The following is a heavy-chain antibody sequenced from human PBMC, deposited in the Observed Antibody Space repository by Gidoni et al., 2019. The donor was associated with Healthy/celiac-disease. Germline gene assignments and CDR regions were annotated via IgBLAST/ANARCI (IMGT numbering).Heavy chain of an antibody. Sequence: QAQLVQSGAEVKKPGASVTVTCPASGYTFTSYGIRCVRQAPGQGLDWMGWRCAYNVNTNYAQKLQGRDTMTTDTSTSTAYMELRRLRSDDTAVYYCARVQTYYYDSCGFYYKYYFDYWGQGTLVTVSS. CDR1: GYTFTSYG. D-gene: IGHD3-22*01. V-gene: IGHV1-18*01. CDR3: ARVQTYYYDSCGFYYKYYFDY. CDR2: RCAYNVNT. J-gene: IGHJ4*02.